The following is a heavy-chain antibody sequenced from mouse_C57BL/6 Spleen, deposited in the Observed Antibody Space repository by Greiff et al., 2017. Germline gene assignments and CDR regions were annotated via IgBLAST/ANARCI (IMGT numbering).Heavy chain of an antibody. J-gene: IGHJ1*03. CDR3: ARKGYYGSSDGWYFDV. Sequence: QVQLQQSGPELVKPGASVKLSCKASGYTFTSYDINWVKQRPGQGLEWIGWIYPRDGSTKYNEKFKGKATLTVNTSSSTAYMELHSLTSEDSAVYFCARKGYYGSSDGWYFDVWGTGTTVTVSS. CDR2: IYPRDGST. V-gene: IGHV1-85*01. D-gene: IGHD1-1*01. CDR1: GYTFTSYD.